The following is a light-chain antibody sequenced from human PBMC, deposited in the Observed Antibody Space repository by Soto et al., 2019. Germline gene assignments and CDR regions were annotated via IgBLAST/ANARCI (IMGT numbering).Light chain of an antibody. Sequence: QSVLTQPASVSGSPGQSITISCTGTSSDVGGYNYVSWYRQHPGKAPKLMIFDVSNRPSGVSNRFSGSKSGNTASLTISGLQAEDEADYYCSSYASSSTWVFGGGTKLTVL. CDR2: DVS. CDR3: SSYASSSTWV. CDR1: SSDVGGYNY. J-gene: IGLJ3*02. V-gene: IGLV2-14*01.